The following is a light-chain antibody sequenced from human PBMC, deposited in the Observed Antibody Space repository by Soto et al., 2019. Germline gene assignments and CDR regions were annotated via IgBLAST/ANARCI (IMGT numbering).Light chain of an antibody. Sequence: EILLTQSPGTLSLSRGESATLSCRASQSVSSSYLAWYQQKPGQAPRLLIYGASSRATGIPDRFSGSGSGTDFTLTVSSLQSEDFAVYYCQQYNNWPFITFGQGTRLEIK. CDR1: QSVSSSY. CDR2: GAS. V-gene: IGKV3-20*01. J-gene: IGKJ5*01. CDR3: QQYNNWPFIT.